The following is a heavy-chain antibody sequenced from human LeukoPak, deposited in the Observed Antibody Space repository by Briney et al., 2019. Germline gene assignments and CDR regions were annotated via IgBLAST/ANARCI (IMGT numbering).Heavy chain of an antibody. CDR3: GTSMTTMTTWFDY. CDR2: IYYSGST. CDR1: DDSIRSSSYY. J-gene: IGHJ4*02. D-gene: IGHD4-17*01. Sequence: PSETLSLTCSVSDDSIRSSSYYWGWIRQPPGKGLEWIGTIYYSGSTYYNPSLKSRVTISVDTSKNQFSLKLNSVTAADTAVYYCGTSMTTMTTWFDYWGQGTHVTVSS. V-gene: IGHV4-39*01.